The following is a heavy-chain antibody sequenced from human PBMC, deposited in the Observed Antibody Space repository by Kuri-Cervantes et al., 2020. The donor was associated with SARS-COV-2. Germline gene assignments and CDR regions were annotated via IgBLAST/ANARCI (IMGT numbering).Heavy chain of an antibody. CDR1: SSYG. Sequence: SSYGMHWVRQAPGKGLEWIGSIYYSGSTYYNPSLKSRVTISVDTSKNQFSLKLSSVTAADTAVYYCARHRGGYYGSGSNGEYFQHWGQGTLVTVSS. CDR2: IYYSGST. V-gene: IGHV4-39*07. J-gene: IGHJ1*01. CDR3: ARHRGGYYGSGSNGEYFQH. D-gene: IGHD3-10*01.